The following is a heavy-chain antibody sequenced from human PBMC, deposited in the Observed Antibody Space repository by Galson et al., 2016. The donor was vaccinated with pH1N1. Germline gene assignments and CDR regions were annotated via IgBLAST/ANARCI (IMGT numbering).Heavy chain of an antibody. CDR2: MNPNSGNT. Sequence: SVKVSCKASGYTFTNFDINWVRQATGQGLEWMGWMNPNSGNTGYAQKFQGRVTMTRNTSIRTAYMELSSLRPEDTAIYYCAIMYCGGDCPPGYFDLWGRGTLVTVSS. CDR3: AIMYCGGDCPPGYFDL. J-gene: IGHJ2*01. D-gene: IGHD2-21*02. V-gene: IGHV1-8*01. CDR1: GYTFTNFD.